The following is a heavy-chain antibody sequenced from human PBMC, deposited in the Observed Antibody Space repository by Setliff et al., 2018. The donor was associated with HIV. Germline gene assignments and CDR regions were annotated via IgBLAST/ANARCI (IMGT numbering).Heavy chain of an antibody. D-gene: IGHD3-10*01. J-gene: IGHJ4*02. CDR2: IYLSGST. V-gene: IGHV4-38-2*01. CDR1: GYSISGSYY. CDR3: TRLSGGMVPNY. Sequence: SETLSLTCAVSGYSISGSYYWAWIRQPPGKGLEWISNIYLSGSTNYNPSLKGRVTISLDTSKNQFYLKLNSVTAADTAIYYCTRLSGGMVPNYWGQGTLVTVSS.